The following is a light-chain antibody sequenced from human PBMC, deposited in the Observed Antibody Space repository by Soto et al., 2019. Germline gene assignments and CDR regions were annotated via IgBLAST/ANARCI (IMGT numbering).Light chain of an antibody. Sequence: QSVVTQPPSASGTHGQRVTISCSGRTSNIGSNAVNWYQQFPGRAPKVLIYNNTERPSGVPDRFSGSKSGTSASLAISGLHYEDEADYYCATWDDGLNGWVFVGGTKLTVL. J-gene: IGLJ3*02. CDR1: TSNIGSNA. CDR3: ATWDDGLNGWV. CDR2: NNT. V-gene: IGLV1-44*01.